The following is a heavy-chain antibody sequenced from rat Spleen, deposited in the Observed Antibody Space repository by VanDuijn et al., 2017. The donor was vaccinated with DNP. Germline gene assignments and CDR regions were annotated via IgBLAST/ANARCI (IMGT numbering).Heavy chain of an antibody. V-gene: IGHV7-7*01. CDR1: GFTFTDFY. CDR2: IRDKAHGYTT. Sequence: EVKLLESGGGLVQPGGSLRLSCAASGFTFTDFYMTWIRQPPGKAPEWLAIIRDKAHGYTTEYNPSVKGRFTISRDNTQNILYLQMNTLRAKDTAIYYCARERYFDYWGQGVMVTVSS. CDR3: ARERYFDY. J-gene: IGHJ2*01.